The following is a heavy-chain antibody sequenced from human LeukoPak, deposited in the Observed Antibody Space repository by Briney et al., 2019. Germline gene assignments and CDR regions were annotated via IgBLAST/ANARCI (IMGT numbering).Heavy chain of an antibody. V-gene: IGHV3-33*01. CDR3: AREGYCGAGRCFFDY. J-gene: IGHJ4*02. CDR1: GFTLSSYG. Sequence: GGSLRLSCAASGFTLSSYGMHWVRQAPGKGLEWVAVISYDGNEKYLAASAEGRFTISRDNSKNTLDLQMNSLRAEDTAVYFCAREGYCGAGRCFFDYWGQGTLVTVSS. D-gene: IGHD2-15*01. CDR2: ISYDGNEK.